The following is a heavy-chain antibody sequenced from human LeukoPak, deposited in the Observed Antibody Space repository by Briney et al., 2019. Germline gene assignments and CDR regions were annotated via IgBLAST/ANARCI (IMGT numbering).Heavy chain of an antibody. D-gene: IGHD3-3*01. CDR1: GFTFSSYS. CDR3: ARGNDFWSGPFDY. CDR2: ISSSSSYI. V-gene: IGHV3-21*01. Sequence: GGSLRLSCAASGFTFSSYSMNWVRQAPGKGLEWVSSISSSSSYIYYADSVKGRFTISRDNAKNSLYLQMNSLRAEDTAVYYCARGNDFWSGPFDYWGQGTLVTVSS. J-gene: IGHJ4*02.